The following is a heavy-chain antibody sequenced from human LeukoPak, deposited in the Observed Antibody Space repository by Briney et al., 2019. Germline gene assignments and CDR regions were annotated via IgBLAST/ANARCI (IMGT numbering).Heavy chain of an antibody. CDR1: GYTFTGYY. CDR3: TRDRVPNWPDP. D-gene: IGHD3-3*01. J-gene: IGHJ5*02. V-gene: IGHV1-2*02. CDR2: INPNSGGT. Sequence: ASVKVSCKTSGYTFTGYYAHWVRQAPGQGLEWMGWINPNSGGTNYAQKFQDRVTITRDTSIRTVFMELRNLSADDTAVYFCTRDRVPNWPDPWGQGTLITVSS.